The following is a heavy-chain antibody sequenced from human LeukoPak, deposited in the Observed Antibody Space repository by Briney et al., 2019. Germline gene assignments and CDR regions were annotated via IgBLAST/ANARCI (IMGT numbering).Heavy chain of an antibody. D-gene: IGHD2-2*01. Sequence: ASVKVSCKTSGGTFTSYYMHWVRQAPGQGLEWMGWINPNSGGTNYAQKFQGRVTMTRDTSISTAYMELGRLRSDDTAVYYCARDLLRYCSSTSCHGAFDIWGQGTMVTVSS. CDR2: INPNSGGT. J-gene: IGHJ3*02. CDR3: ARDLLRYCSSTSCHGAFDI. CDR1: GGTFTSYY. V-gene: IGHV1-2*02.